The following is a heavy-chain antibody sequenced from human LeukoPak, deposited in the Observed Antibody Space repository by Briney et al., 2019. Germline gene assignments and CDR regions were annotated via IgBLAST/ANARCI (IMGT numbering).Heavy chain of an antibody. Sequence: RASVKVSCKASGGTFSSSAISWVRQAPGQGLEWMGGIIPIFSTADYAQKFQGRVTITADESTSTAYMELSSLRSEDTAVFYCARTPLRPAATTPRQLDYWGQGTLVTVSS. D-gene: IGHD5-12*01. V-gene: IGHV1-69*13. CDR1: GGTFSSSA. CDR2: IIPIFSTA. CDR3: ARTPLRPAATTPRQLDY. J-gene: IGHJ4*02.